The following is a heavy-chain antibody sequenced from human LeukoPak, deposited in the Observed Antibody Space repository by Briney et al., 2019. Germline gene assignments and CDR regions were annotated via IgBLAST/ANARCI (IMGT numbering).Heavy chain of an antibody. D-gene: IGHD2-2*01. CDR3: ARGRFSSTSWGWNPLGGYFDY. Sequence: GSLRLSCAASGLTFSNYNMNWIRQPPGKGLEWIGEINHSGSTNYNPSLKSRVTISVDTSKNQFSLKLSSVTAADTAVYYCARGRFSSTSWGWNPLGGYFDYWGQGTLVTVSS. CDR2: INHSGST. V-gene: IGHV4-34*01. J-gene: IGHJ4*02. CDR1: GLTFSNYN.